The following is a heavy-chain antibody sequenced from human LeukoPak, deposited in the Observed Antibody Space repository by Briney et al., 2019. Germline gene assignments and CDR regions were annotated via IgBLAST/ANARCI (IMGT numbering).Heavy chain of an antibody. CDR3: ARDPGLYSSSSDWYFDL. CDR1: ASSISSYY. D-gene: IGHD6-6*01. V-gene: IGHV4-59*01. CDR2: IYYTGST. J-gene: IGHJ2*01. Sequence: SETLSLTCTVSASSISSYYWGWIRQPPGKGLEWIGYIYYTGSTKYSPSLKSRVTISVDTSKNQFSLKLSSVTAADTAVYYCARDPGLYSSSSDWYFDLWGRGTLVTVSS.